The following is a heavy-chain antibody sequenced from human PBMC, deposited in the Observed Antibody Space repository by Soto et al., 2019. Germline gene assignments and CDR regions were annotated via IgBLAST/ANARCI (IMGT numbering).Heavy chain of an antibody. CDR2: IYHSGST. D-gene: IGHD2-2*01. V-gene: IGHV4-4*02. Sequence: PSETLSLTCAVSSGSISSSNWWSWVRQPPGKGLEWIGEIYHSGSTNYNPSLKSRVTISVDKSKNQFSLKLSSVTAADTAVYYCARERRYCSSTSCYSFYDYMDVWGKGTTVTVSS. J-gene: IGHJ6*03. CDR1: SGSISSSNW. CDR3: ARERRYCSSTSCYSFYDYMDV.